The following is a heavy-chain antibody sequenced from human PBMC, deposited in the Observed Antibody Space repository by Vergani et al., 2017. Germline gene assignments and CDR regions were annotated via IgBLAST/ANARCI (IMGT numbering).Heavy chain of an antibody. D-gene: IGHD1-26*01. V-gene: IGHV3-21*01. CDR3: AREKPAAGSVSYYPDY. J-gene: IGHJ4*02. CDR1: GFTFSSYS. CDR2: ISSSSSYI. Sequence: EVQLVESGGGLVKPGGSLRLSCAASGFTFSSYSMNWVRQAPGKGLEWVSSISSSSSYIYYADSVKGRFTISRDNAKNSLYLQMNSLRAEDTAVYYCAREKPAAGSVSYYPDYWGQGTLVTVSS.